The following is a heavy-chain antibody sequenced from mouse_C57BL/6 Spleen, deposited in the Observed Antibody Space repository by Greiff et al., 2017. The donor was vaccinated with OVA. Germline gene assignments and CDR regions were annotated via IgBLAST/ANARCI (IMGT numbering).Heavy chain of an antibody. CDR2: IYPGSGST. D-gene: IGHD2-3*01. V-gene: IGHV1-55*01. CDR3: ARVRDGYPYYFDY. CDR1: GYTFTSYW. J-gene: IGHJ2*01. Sequence: VQLKQPGAELVKPGASVKMSCKASGYTFTSYWITWVKQRPGQGLEWIGDIYPGSGSTNYNEKFKSKATLTVDTSSSTAYMQLSSLTSEDSAVYYCARVRDGYPYYFDYWGQGTTLTVSS.